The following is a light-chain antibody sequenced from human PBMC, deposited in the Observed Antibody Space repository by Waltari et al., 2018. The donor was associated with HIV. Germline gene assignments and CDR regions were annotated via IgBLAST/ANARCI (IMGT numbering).Light chain of an antibody. CDR1: RTNLGAGHD. CDR2: SNI. V-gene: IGLV1-40*01. Sequence: QSVLTQPPSVSGALGQRVTISCTGSRTNLGAGHDVHWYQQLPGTAPKLLIYSNIIRPSGVPDRFSASKSGTSASLAITGLRPEDEADYYCQSYDTSLSVNYVFGTGTKVTVL. CDR3: QSYDTSLSVNYV. J-gene: IGLJ1*01.